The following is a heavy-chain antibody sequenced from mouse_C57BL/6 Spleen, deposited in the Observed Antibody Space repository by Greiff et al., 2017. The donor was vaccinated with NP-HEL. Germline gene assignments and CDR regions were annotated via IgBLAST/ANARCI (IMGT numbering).Heavy chain of an antibody. Sequence: QVQLQQPGAELVMPGASVKLSCKASGYTFTSYWMHWVKQRPGQGLEWIGEIDPSDSYTNYNQKFKGKSTLTVDKSSSTAYMQLSSLTSEDSAVYYCARGITTVVGGFAYWGQGTLVTVSA. D-gene: IGHD1-1*01. CDR3: ARGITTVVGGFAY. CDR2: IDPSDSYT. V-gene: IGHV1-69*01. J-gene: IGHJ3*01. CDR1: GYTFTSYW.